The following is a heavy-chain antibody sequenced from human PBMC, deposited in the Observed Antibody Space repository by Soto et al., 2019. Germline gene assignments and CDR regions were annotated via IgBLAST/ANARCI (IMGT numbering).Heavy chain of an antibody. CDR1: GYTFSSYG. Sequence: ASVKVSCKASGYTFSSYGFSWVRQAPGQGLEWMGWISTYNGNTRYAQNLQGRVAMTTDTSTSTVYMELRSLRSDDTAVYYCAREPSIEAIGVPLYNYYYIDVWGKGTPVTVSS. CDR2: ISTYNGNT. D-gene: IGHD6-6*01. V-gene: IGHV1-18*01. J-gene: IGHJ6*03. CDR3: AREPSIEAIGVPLYNYYYIDV.